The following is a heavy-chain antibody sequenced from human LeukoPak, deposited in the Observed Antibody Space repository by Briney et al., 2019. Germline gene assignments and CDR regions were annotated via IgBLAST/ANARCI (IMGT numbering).Heavy chain of an antibody. CDR2: IYTSGST. D-gene: IGHD3-9*01. Sequence: PSETLSLTCTVSGGSISSYYWSWIRQPAGKGLEWIGRIYTSGSTNYNPSLKSRVTMSVDTSKNQFSLKLSSVTAADTAVYYCAREAIRYYDILTGYYRLYYYYYYMDVWGKGTTVTISS. J-gene: IGHJ6*03. CDR3: AREAIRYYDILTGYYRLYYYYYYMDV. V-gene: IGHV4-4*07. CDR1: GGSISSYY.